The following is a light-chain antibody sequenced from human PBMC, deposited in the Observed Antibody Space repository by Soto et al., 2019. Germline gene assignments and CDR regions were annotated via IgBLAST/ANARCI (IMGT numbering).Light chain of an antibody. Sequence: DIQMTQSPSFVSAAVVDRVTLTCRPSQDISNLLAWYQQKPGKAPTLLIYATPNLQRGVPSRFSGSGSGTDFTLTISGLQPEDFATYYCQQASSFPRTFGQGTKVDIK. CDR2: ATP. CDR1: QDISNL. CDR3: QQASSFPRT. V-gene: IGKV1-12*01. J-gene: IGKJ1*01.